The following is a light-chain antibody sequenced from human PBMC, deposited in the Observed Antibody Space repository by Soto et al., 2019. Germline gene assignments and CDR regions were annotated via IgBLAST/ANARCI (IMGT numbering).Light chain of an antibody. V-gene: IGKV3-15*01. J-gene: IGKJ1*01. CDR3: QQYNTWPT. Sequence: IVVTQSPATLSVSPGERATLSCRSSQSVSSNLAWYQQKPGQAPRLLIYGASTRATGIPARFSGSGSGTEFTLTISSLQSEDFAVYYCQQYNTWPTFGQGTKVDIK. CDR2: GAS. CDR1: QSVSSN.